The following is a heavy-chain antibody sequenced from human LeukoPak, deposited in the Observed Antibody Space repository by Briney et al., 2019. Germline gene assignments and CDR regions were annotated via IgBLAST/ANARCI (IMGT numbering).Heavy chain of an antibody. J-gene: IGHJ5*02. V-gene: IGHV1-18*01. D-gene: IGHD4-11*01. CDR3: ARVRRGTVTAWYNWFDP. CDR1: GYTFTSYG. CDR2: MNPNSGNT. Sequence: GASVKVSCKASGYTFTSYGISWVRQATGQGLEWMGWMNPNSGNTGYAQKFQGRVTMTTDTSTSTAYMELRSLRSDDTAVYYCARVRRGTVTAWYNWFDPWGQGTLVTVSS.